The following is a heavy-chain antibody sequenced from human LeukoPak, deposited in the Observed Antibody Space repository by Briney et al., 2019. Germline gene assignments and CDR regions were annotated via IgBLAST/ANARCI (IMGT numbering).Heavy chain of an antibody. Sequence: ASVKVSCKASGYTFSSYGISWVRQAPGQGLEWMGWISAYNGNTNYAQKLQGRVTMTTDTSTSAAYMELRSLRSDDTAVYYCARDASAYYSRWFDYWGQGTLVTVSS. J-gene: IGHJ4*02. CDR3: ARDASAYYSRWFDY. D-gene: IGHD3-22*01. CDR1: GYTFSSYG. V-gene: IGHV1-18*01. CDR2: ISAYNGNT.